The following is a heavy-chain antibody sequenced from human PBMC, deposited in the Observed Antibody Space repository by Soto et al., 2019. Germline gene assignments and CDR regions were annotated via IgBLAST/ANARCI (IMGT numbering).Heavy chain of an antibody. J-gene: IGHJ4*02. Sequence: QVQLVQSGAEVKKPGSSVKVSCKASGGTFSSYAISWVRQAPGQGLEWMGGITPIFGTANYAQKFQGRVTITADESTSPAYMELSSLRSEDTAVYYCARDSVPYIVGANYFDYWGQGTLVTVSS. CDR2: ITPIFGTA. D-gene: IGHD1-26*01. CDR1: GGTFSSYA. CDR3: ARDSVPYIVGANYFDY. V-gene: IGHV1-69*01.